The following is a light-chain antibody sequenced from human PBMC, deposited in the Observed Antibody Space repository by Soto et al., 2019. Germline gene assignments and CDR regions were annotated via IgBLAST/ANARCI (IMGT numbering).Light chain of an antibody. V-gene: IGKV3-15*01. J-gene: IGKJ4*01. Sequence: EVVMTQSPATLSVSPGDKVSLSCRANQTISTMLAWYQQKPGQAPRLLIYAASTRATGVSARFSGSGSGTEFTLTISSLQSEDFTIYYCQYYNNWLATFGGGTKVDIK. CDR2: AAS. CDR3: QYYNNWLAT. CDR1: QTISTM.